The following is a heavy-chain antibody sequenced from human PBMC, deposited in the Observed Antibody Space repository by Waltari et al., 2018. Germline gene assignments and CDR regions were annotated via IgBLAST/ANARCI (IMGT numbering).Heavy chain of an antibody. CDR1: GDSVTSPNW. J-gene: IGHJ4*02. D-gene: IGHD2-15*01. CDR2: VLSTGKT. V-gene: IGHV4-4*02. Sequence: QLQLQESGPGLVKPSGTLSLSCAVSGDSVTSPNWWSWVRQSPQRGLEWIGQVLSTGKTNYRPSFASRVTMSLDASNNPFSLKLTSATAADTAVYYCARDRGRGLYLDVWGPGTLVTVSP. CDR3: ARDRGRGLYLDV.